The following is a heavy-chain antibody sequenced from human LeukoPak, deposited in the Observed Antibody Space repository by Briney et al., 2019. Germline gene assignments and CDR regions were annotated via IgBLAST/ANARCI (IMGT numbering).Heavy chain of an antibody. CDR3: ARRRGSSHDWYFDL. J-gene: IGHJ2*01. D-gene: IGHD6-13*01. V-gene: IGHV4-61*08. CDR2: IYYSGST. CDR1: GGSISSGGYY. Sequence: PSETLSLTCTVSGGSISSGGYYWSWIRQPPGKGLEWIGYIYYSGSTNYNPSLKSRVTISVDTSKNQFSLKLSSVTAADTAVYYCARRRGSSHDWYFDLWGRGTLVTVSS.